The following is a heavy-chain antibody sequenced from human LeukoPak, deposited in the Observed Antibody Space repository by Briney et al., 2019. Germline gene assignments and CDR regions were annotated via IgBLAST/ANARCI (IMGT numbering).Heavy chain of an antibody. J-gene: IGHJ6*02. CDR3: ARPGYCTGTNCYRYAMDV. CDR1: GFTFSGFA. D-gene: IGHD2-2*02. CDR2: ISGSGATT. Sequence: GASLRLSCAASGFTFSGFAMNWVRQAPGKGLEWVSAISGSGATTYYADSVKGRFTISRDNSKNTLDLQMNSLRAEDTAVYYCARPGYCTGTNCYRYAMDVWGQGTTVTVSS. V-gene: IGHV3-23*01.